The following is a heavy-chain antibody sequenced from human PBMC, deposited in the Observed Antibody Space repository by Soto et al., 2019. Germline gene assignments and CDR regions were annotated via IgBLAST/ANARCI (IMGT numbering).Heavy chain of an antibody. Sequence: AAVKVSCKASGYSFTSYGINWVRQAPGQGLEWMGWISTYNGDTNYAQKLQGRVTMTTDTSTTTAYMELRSLRSDDTAVYYCARGDSTGSPRGWFDPWGQGTLVTVSS. D-gene: IGHD6-19*01. CDR2: ISTYNGDT. CDR3: ARGDSTGSPRGWFDP. CDR1: GYSFTSYG. V-gene: IGHV1-18*04. J-gene: IGHJ5*02.